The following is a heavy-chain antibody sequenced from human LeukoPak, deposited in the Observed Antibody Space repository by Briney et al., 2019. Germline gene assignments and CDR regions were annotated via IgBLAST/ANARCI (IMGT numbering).Heavy chain of an antibody. D-gene: IGHD2-2*01. J-gene: IGHJ1*01. V-gene: IGHV5-10-1*01. Sequence: GESLKISSKGSAYSFTYYWISWVRQMPEKGLEWMGRIEPSDSYINYNPSFQGHVSISVDKSIGTAYLQWNALQTSDTAIYYCVRHDGGSINTWDVPALIQDWGQGTLVTVSS. CDR2: IEPSDSYI. CDR1: AYSFTYYW. CDR3: VRHDGGSINTWDVPALIQD.